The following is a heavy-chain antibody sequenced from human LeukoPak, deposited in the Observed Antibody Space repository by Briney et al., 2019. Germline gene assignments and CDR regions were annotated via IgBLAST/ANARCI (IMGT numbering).Heavy chain of an antibody. Sequence: GGSLRLSCAASGFTFNSYAMSWVRQAPGKGLEWVSSISGSGGSTYYADSVTGRFTISRDNSKNTLYLELNSLRVEDTATFYCAKGQELDDGVFDSWGQGTMVTVSS. D-gene: IGHD1-1*01. CDR2: ISGSGGST. V-gene: IGHV3-23*01. CDR3: AKGQELDDGVFDS. CDR1: GFTFNSYA. J-gene: IGHJ4*02.